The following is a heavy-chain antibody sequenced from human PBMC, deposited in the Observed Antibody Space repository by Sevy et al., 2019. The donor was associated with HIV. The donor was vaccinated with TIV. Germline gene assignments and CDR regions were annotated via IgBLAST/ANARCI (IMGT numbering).Heavy chain of an antibody. J-gene: IGHJ4*01. CDR2: ISYEGTET. CDR1: GFAFSSHA. D-gene: IGHD6-13*01. CDR3: ARDGGYSIKWYPLY. V-gene: IGHV3-30-3*01. Sequence: LSLTCAASGFAFSSHAMQWVRQAPGKGLEWVAVISYEGTETFYAASVEGRFTISRDNSKSMLSLQINSLRPEDTAVYYCARDGGYSIKWYPLYWGHGTLVTVSS.